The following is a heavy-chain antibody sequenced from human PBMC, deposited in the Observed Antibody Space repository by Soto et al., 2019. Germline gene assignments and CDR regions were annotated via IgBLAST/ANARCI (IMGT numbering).Heavy chain of an antibody. CDR2: IYWDDDK. V-gene: IGHV2-5*02. Sequence: GLDLEWLALIYWDDDKRYSPSLKSRLTITKDTSKNQVVLTITNMDPVDTATYYCAHSQNYDILTTWGQGTLVTVSS. J-gene: IGHJ5*02. CDR3: AHSQNYDILTT. D-gene: IGHD3-9*01.